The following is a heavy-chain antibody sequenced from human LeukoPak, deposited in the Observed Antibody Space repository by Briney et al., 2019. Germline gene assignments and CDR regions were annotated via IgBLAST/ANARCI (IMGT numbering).Heavy chain of an antibody. V-gene: IGHV3-23*01. CDR2: ISGSGGST. J-gene: IGHJ4*02. CDR3: AKLGVDDSSGYYYVTDY. CDR1: GFTFSSYA. D-gene: IGHD3-22*01. Sequence: GGSLRLSCAASGFTFSSYAMSWVRQAPGKGLEWVSAISGSGGSTYYADSVKGRFTISRDNSKNTLYLQMNSLRAEDTAVYYCAKLGVDDSSGYYYVTDYWGQGTLVTVSS.